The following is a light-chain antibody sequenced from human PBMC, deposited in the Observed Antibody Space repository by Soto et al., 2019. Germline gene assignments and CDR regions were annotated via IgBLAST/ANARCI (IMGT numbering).Light chain of an antibody. CDR1: HSISSN. Sequence: EIVVTQSPATLSVSPGKRVILSCGASHSISSNLAWYQQKPGQTPRLLIFGASARATGVPARFSGSGSGTEFTLTISSLQSEDFAVYYCQQYNNWPLTFGQGTKVDI. V-gene: IGKV3-15*01. CDR2: GAS. CDR3: QQYNNWPLT. J-gene: IGKJ1*01.